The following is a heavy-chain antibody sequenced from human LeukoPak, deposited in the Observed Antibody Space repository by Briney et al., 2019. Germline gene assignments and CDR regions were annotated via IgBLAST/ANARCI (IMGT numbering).Heavy chain of an antibody. Sequence: GGSLRLSCAASGFTFSSYSMNWVRQAPGKGLEWVSSISSSSSYIYYADSVKGRFTISRDNAKNSLYLQMNSLRAEDTAVYYCAKDPNWNYWFLDGMDVWGQGTTVTVSS. CDR1: GFTFSSYS. D-gene: IGHD1-7*01. CDR3: AKDPNWNYWFLDGMDV. CDR2: ISSSSSYI. V-gene: IGHV3-21*01. J-gene: IGHJ6*02.